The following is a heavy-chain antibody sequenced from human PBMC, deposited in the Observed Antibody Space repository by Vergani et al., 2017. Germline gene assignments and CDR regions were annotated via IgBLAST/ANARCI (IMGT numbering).Heavy chain of an antibody. CDR3: TTRGGIVGARGAFDI. J-gene: IGHJ3*02. CDR1: GFTVSSNY. Sequence: EVQLVESGGGLVQPGGSLRLSCAASGFTVSSNYMSWVRQAPGKGLEWVSVIYSGGSTYYADSVKGRFTISRDNSKNTLYLQMNSLRAEDTAVYYCTTRGGIVGARGAFDIWGQGTMVTVSS. V-gene: IGHV3-66*02. D-gene: IGHD1-26*01. CDR2: IYSGGST.